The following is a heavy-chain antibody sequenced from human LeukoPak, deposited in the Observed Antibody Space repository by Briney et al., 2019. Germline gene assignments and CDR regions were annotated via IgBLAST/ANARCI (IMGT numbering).Heavy chain of an antibody. J-gene: IGHJ4*02. CDR1: GFTFNNFE. V-gene: IGHV3-48*03. CDR3: ARINGQRTSIDY. Sequence: GGSLRLSCLATGFTFNNFEITWVRQAPGKGLEWVSYISSSGGATYYAESMKGRFTISRDNAKNSVFLQMNGLRPSDTSVYYCARINGQRTSIDYWGQGTLVTVSS. D-gene: IGHD6-25*01. CDR2: ISSSGGAT.